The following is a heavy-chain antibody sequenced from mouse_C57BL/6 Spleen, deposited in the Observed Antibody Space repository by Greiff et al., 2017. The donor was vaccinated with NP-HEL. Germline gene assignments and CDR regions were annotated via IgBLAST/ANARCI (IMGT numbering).Heavy chain of an antibody. CDR2: ISDGGSYT. Sequence: EVKLMESGGGLVKPGGSLKLSCAASGFTFSSYAMSWVRQTPEKRLEWVATISDGGSYTYYPDNVKGRFTISIDNAKNNLYLQMSHLKSEDTAMYYCAREGSSGFSYYAMDYWGQGTSVTVSS. D-gene: IGHD3-2*02. J-gene: IGHJ4*01. CDR1: GFTFSSYA. V-gene: IGHV5-4*01. CDR3: AREGSSGFSYYAMDY.